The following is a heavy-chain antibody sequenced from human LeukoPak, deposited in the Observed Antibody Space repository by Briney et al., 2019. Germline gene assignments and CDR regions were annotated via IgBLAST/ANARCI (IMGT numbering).Heavy chain of an antibody. CDR3: TRALVIVPAAMPFWFDP. CDR2: IRSKAYGGTT. CDR1: GFTFGDYA. Sequence: PGGSLRLSXTASGFTFGDYAMSWFRQAPGKGLEWVGFIRSKAYGGTTEYAASVKGRFTISRDDSKSIAYLQMNSLKTEDTAVYYCTRALVIVPAAMPFWFDPWGQGTLVTVSS. V-gene: IGHV3-49*03. D-gene: IGHD2-2*01. J-gene: IGHJ5*02.